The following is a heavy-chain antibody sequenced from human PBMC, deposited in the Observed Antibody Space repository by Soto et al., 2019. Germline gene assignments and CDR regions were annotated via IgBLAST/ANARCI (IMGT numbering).Heavy chain of an antibody. Sequence: ASVKVSCKASGYTFTSYGISWVRQAPGQGLEWMGWISAYNGNTNYAQKLQGRVTMTTDTSTSTAYMELRSLRSDDTAVYYCARDVTTPDYYYYSGMDVWGQGTTVTVSS. V-gene: IGHV1-18*01. CDR2: ISAYNGNT. D-gene: IGHD3-3*01. CDR1: GYTFTSYG. CDR3: ARDVTTPDYYYYSGMDV. J-gene: IGHJ6*02.